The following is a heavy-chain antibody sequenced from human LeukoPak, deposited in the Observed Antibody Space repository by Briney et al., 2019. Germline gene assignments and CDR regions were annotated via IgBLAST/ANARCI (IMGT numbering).Heavy chain of an antibody. V-gene: IGHV3-30*18. CDR2: TSYDGSNK. J-gene: IGHJ4*02. CDR1: GFTFSSYG. D-gene: IGHD6-13*01. CDR3: AKSGGSSWTVDY. Sequence: GGSLRLSCAASGFTFSSYGMHWVRQAPGKGPEWVAVTSYDGSNKYYADSVKGRFTISRDNSKNTLYLQMNSLRAEDTAVYYCAKSGGSSWTVDYWGQGTLVTVSS.